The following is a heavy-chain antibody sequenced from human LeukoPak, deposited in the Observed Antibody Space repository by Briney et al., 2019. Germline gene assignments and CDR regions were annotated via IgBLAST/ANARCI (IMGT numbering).Heavy chain of an antibody. CDR3: ARGREYYNWNYEDY. Sequence: ASVKVSCKASGYTFMTYGITWLRQAPGQGLEWMGWISTYNGNTNYAQKLQGRLTMTTDTSTNTAYMELRSLRSDDTAVYYCARGREYYNWNYEDYWGQGTLVTVSS. J-gene: IGHJ4*02. D-gene: IGHD1-7*01. V-gene: IGHV1-18*01. CDR2: ISTYNGNT. CDR1: GYTFMTYG.